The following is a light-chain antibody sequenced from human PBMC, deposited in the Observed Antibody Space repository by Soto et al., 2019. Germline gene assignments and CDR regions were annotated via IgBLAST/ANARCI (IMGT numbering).Light chain of an antibody. Sequence: DFQMTQSPSTLSASVGDRVTITCGASQNIRSRLAWFQQKPGKAPKLLIYDASSLESGVPSRFRGSGSGTDFTLTITSLKTEDFANYYCQYTDSFHIITFGQGTRLEIK. V-gene: IGKV1-5*01. CDR3: QYTDSFHIIT. J-gene: IGKJ5*01. CDR2: DAS. CDR1: QNIRSR.